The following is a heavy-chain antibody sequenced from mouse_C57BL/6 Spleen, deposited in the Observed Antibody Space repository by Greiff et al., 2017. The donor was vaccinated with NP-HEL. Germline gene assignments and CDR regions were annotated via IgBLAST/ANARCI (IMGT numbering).Heavy chain of an antibody. CDR2: INPNYGTT. D-gene: IGHD2-5*01. Sequence: VHVKQSGPELVKPGASVKISCKASGYSFTDYNMNWVKQSNGKSLEWIGVINPNYGTTSYNQKFKGKATLTVDQSSSTAYMQLNSLTSEDSAVYYCARTGFYSNYYFDYWGQGTTLTVSS. CDR3: ARTGFYSNYYFDY. CDR1: GYSFTDYN. J-gene: IGHJ2*01. V-gene: IGHV1-39*01.